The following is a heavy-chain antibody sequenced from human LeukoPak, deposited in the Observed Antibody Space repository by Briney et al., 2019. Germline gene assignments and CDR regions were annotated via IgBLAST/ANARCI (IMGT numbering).Heavy chain of an antibody. CDR3: ARGVITMVRGVTWNWFDP. D-gene: IGHD3-10*01. CDR2: ISAYNGNT. CDR1: GYTFTSYA. V-gene: IGHV1-18*01. J-gene: IGHJ5*02. Sequence: ASVKVSCKASGYTFTSYAISWVRQAPGQGLEYMGYISAYNGNTNYAQKFQGRVIMTTDTPTSTVYMELRSLRSEDTAVYYCARGVITMVRGVTWNWFDPWGQGTLVTVSS.